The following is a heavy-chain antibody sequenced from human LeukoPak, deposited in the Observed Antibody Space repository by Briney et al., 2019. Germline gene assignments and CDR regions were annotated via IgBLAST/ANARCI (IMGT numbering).Heavy chain of an antibody. CDR2: INPVNGDT. V-gene: IGHV1-3*01. CDR1: GYTFSNYA. J-gene: IGHJ4*02. CDR3: ARVILGSTPFDY. D-gene: IGHD1-26*01. Sequence: GASVKVSCKASGYTFSNYAMHWVRQAPGQRLEWMGWINPVNGDTKYSQKFQGRVTITRDTSASTAYMDLSSLRSEDTAVYYCARVILGSTPFDYWGQGTLVTVSS.